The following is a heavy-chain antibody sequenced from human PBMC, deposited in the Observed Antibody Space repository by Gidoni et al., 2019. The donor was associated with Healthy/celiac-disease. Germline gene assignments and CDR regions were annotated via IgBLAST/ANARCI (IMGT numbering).Heavy chain of an antibody. V-gene: IGHV3-64D*06. CDR1: GCTFSSYA. CDR3: VKSGGSGWSSTFDY. Sequence: EVQLVESGGGLVQPGGSLRRSCSASGCTFSSYAMHWVRQAPGKGLEYVSAISSNGGSTYYADSVKGRFTISRDNSKNTLYLQMSSLRAEDPAVYYCVKSGGSGWSSTFDYWGQGTLVTVSS. J-gene: IGHJ4*02. CDR2: ISSNGGST. D-gene: IGHD6-19*01.